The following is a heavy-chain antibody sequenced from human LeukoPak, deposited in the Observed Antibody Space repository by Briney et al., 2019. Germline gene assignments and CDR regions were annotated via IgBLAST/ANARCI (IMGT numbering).Heavy chain of an antibody. D-gene: IGHD2-2*01. CDR1: GGSISSYY. CDR2: IYYSGST. CDR3: ARSRYQIRQGYYYYYMDV. J-gene: IGHJ6*03. Sequence: SETLSLTCTVSGGSISSYYWSWIRQPPGKGLEWIGYIYYSGSTNYKPSLKSRVTISVDTSKNQFSLKLSSVTAADTAVYYCARSRYQIRQGYYYYYMDVWGKGTTVTISS. V-gene: IGHV4-59*01.